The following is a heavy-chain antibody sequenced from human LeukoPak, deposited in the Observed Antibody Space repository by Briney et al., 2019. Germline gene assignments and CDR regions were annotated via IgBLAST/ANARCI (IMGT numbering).Heavy chain of an antibody. J-gene: IGHJ5*01. CDR3: VRGWFDF. V-gene: IGHV3-21*01. CDR2: ISSGSGYI. CDR1: GFTFISYT. Sequence: GGSLRLSCAASGFTFISYTMNWVRLAPGKGLEWVSSISSGSGYIQYADSVKGRFTISRDNAENSVFLQMRSLRVDDTALYYCVRGWFDFWGQGTPVTVSS.